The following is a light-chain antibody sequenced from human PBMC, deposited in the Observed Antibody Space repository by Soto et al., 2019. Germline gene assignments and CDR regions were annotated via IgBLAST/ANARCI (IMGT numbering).Light chain of an antibody. Sequence: QSVLTQPASVSGSPGQSITIPCTGTSSDVGSYNRVSWYHQPPGTAPKLMIYEVSNRPSGVPDRFSGSKAGNTAFLTISGLQAEEEADYYCSSYASSSTLVFGTGTKVTVL. CDR3: SSYASSSTLV. CDR2: EVS. V-gene: IGLV2-18*02. CDR1: SSDVGSYNR. J-gene: IGLJ1*01.